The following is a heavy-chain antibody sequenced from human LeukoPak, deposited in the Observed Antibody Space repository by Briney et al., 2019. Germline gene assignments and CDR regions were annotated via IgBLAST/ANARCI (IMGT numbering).Heavy chain of an antibody. Sequence: GASVKVSCKASEYTFTGYYMHWVRQAPGQGLEWMGWINPNSGGTNYAQKFQGRVTMTRDTSISTAYMELSRLRSDDTAVYYCARVTMIVVDGAFDIWGQGTMVTVSS. CDR1: EYTFTGYY. D-gene: IGHD3-22*01. J-gene: IGHJ3*02. V-gene: IGHV1-2*02. CDR2: INPNSGGT. CDR3: ARVTMIVVDGAFDI.